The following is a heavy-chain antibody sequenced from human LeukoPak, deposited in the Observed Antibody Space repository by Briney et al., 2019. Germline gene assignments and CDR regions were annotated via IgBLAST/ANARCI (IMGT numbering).Heavy chain of an antibody. CDR2: ISAYNGST. V-gene: IGHV1-18*01. J-gene: IGHJ3*02. D-gene: IGHD3-10*01. Sequence: ASVKVSCKASGYTFTSYGISWVRQAPGQGLEWMGWISAYNGSTNYAQKLQGRVTMTTDTSTSTACMELSSLRSEDTAVYYCARAWFQDAFDIWGQGTMVTVSS. CDR3: ARAWFQDAFDI. CDR1: GYTFTSYG.